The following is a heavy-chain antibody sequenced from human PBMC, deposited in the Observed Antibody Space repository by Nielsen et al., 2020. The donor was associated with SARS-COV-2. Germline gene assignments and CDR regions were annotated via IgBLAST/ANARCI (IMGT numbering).Heavy chain of an antibody. D-gene: IGHD1-26*01. CDR3: ARRVGATWGDAFDI. J-gene: IGHJ3*02. Sequence: GESLKISCAASGFTFSSNYMSWVRQAPGKGLEWVSVIYSGGSTYYADSVKGRFTISRDNSKNTLYLQMNSLRAEDTAVYYCARRVGATWGDAFDIWGQGTMVTVSS. CDR1: GFTFSSNY. V-gene: IGHV3-53*01. CDR2: IYSGGST.